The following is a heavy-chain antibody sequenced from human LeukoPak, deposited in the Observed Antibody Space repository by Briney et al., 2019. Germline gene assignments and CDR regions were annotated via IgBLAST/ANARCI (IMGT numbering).Heavy chain of an antibody. CDR3: AKGPRNIIYSSWDY. D-gene: IGHD6-6*01. Sequence: PWAYLRLSSAASGFTFSSYAMSWVRQAPGKGLEWVSAISGSGGSTYYADSVKGRFTISRDNSKNTLYLQMNSLRAEDTAVYYCAKGPRNIIYSSWDYWGQGTLVTVSS. J-gene: IGHJ4*02. V-gene: IGHV3-23*01. CDR2: ISGSGGST. CDR1: GFTFSSYA.